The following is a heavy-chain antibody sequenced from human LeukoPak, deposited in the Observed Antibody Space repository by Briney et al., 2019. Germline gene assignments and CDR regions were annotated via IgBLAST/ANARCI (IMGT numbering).Heavy chain of an antibody. CDR3: ARDATTTIFGVVTKNNWFDP. Sequence: ASVKVSCKASGYTFTSYGISWVRQAPGQGLEWMGWISAYNGNTNYAQKLQGRVTMTTDTSTSTAYMELRSLRSDDTAVYYCARDATTTIFGVVTKNNWFDPWGQGTLVTVSS. CDR1: GYTFTSYG. V-gene: IGHV1-18*01. J-gene: IGHJ5*02. D-gene: IGHD3-3*01. CDR2: ISAYNGNT.